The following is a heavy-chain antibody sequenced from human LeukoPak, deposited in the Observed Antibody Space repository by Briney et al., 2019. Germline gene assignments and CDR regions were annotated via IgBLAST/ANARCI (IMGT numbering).Heavy chain of an antibody. CDR3: ASAGWFGESDYFDY. D-gene: IGHD3-10*01. CDR2: INPNSGGT. Sequence: ASVKVSCKASGYTFTGYYMHWVRQAPGQGREWMGRINPNSGGTTYAQKFQGRVTMTRDTSISTAYMELSRLRSDDTAVYYCASAGWFGESDYFDYWGQGTLVTVSS. J-gene: IGHJ4*02. V-gene: IGHV1-2*06. CDR1: GYTFTGYY.